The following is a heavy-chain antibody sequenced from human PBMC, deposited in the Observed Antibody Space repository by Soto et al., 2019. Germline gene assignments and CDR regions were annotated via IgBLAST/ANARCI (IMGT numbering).Heavy chain of an antibody. D-gene: IGHD5-12*01. J-gene: IGHJ4*02. CDR1: GGAFGSYA. V-gene: IGHV1-69*01. Sequence: QVQLVQSGAEVKKPGSSVKVSCKASGGAFGSYAINWVRQAPGKALEWMGGIIPMFDTTNYAQRFQGRVTVTADESTSTVYLELTRLRSEDTAMYYCTRHRGYSSGYWGQDFWGQGTLVTVSS. CDR3: TRHRGYSSGYWGQDF. CDR2: IIPMFDTT.